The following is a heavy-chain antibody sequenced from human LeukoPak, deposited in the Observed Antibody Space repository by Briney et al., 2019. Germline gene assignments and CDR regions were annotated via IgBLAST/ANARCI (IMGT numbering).Heavy chain of an antibody. D-gene: IGHD2-2*01. CDR1: GASVRSHY. V-gene: IGHV4-59*02. CDR3: ASKPIVPASQGHYFDT. Sequence: KAPGTLSLTCTVSGASVRSHYWSWIRQPPGKGLEWIGNVFHNGDSSFAPSLTSRVTMSVDTSKNQYSLNLNSVTAADTAVYYCASKPIVPASQGHYFDTWGRGILVNVSS. J-gene: IGHJ5*02. CDR2: VFHNGDS.